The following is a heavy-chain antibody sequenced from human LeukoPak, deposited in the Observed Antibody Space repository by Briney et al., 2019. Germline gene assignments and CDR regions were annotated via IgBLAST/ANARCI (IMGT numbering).Heavy chain of an antibody. CDR3: ARDQGYGDHDGY. V-gene: IGHV3-48*01. Sequence: GGSLRLSCAASGFTFSIYSMSWVRQAPGEGLEWVSYISSSNSTIYYADSVKGRFTISRDNAKNSLYLQMNSLRAEDTAVYYCARDQGYGDHDGYWGQGTLVTVSS. J-gene: IGHJ4*02. D-gene: IGHD4-17*01. CDR2: ISSSNSTI. CDR1: GFTFSIYS.